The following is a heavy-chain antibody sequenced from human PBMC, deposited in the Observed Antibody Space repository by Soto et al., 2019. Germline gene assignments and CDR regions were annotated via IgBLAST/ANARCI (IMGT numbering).Heavy chain of an antibody. CDR1: GFTFTSSA. J-gene: IGHJ3*02. Sequence: SVKVSCKASGFTFTSSAMQWVRQARGQRLEWIGWIVVGSGNTNYAQKFQERVTITRDMSTSTAYMELSSLRSEDTAVYYCAANYDFWSGPVEGDAFDIWGQGTMVTVSS. CDR2: IVVGSGNT. V-gene: IGHV1-58*02. CDR3: AANYDFWSGPVEGDAFDI. D-gene: IGHD3-3*01.